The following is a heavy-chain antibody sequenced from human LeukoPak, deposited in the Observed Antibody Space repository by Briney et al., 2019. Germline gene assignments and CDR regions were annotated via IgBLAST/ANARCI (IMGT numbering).Heavy chain of an antibody. D-gene: IGHD6-13*01. CDR2: INHSGST. J-gene: IGHJ5*02. CDR3: ARHYRSYSSRDNWFDP. CDR1: GVSFSGYY. Sequence: SETLSLTCAVYGVSFSGYYWSWIRQPPGKGLEWIGEINHSGSTNYNPSLKSRVTISVDTSKNQFSLKLSSLTAADTAVYYCARHYRSYSSRDNWFDPWGQGILVTVSS. V-gene: IGHV4-34*01.